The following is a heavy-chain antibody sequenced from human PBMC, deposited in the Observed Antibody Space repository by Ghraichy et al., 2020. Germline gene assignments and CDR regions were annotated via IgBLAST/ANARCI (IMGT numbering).Heavy chain of an antibody. CDR2: IGGSGGTT. D-gene: IGHD2-15*01. Sequence: GGSLRLSCAASGFTFSSCTMTWVRQAPGKGLEWVSSIGGSGGTTLYAVSLKGRFTISRDNSKNTLFLQMNSLRAEDTAVYYCAKVPSGRKYYDIWGQGTMVTVSS. CDR1: GFTFSSCT. CDR3: AKVPSGRKYYDI. J-gene: IGHJ3*02. V-gene: IGHV3-23*01.